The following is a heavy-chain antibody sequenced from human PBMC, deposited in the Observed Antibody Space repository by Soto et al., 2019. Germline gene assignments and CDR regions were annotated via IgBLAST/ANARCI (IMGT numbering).Heavy chain of an antibody. Sequence: SVKVSCKNSAYTFTVNFIHWARRAPGQGLEWMGWVNPNSGVTKYAQRFQGRVTMTRDTSITTAYMELSSLTSDDTALYYCARDFAGGYATLNYWGQGTLVTVSS. V-gene: IGHV1-2*02. CDR3: ARDFAGGYATLNY. D-gene: IGHD5-18*01. CDR2: VNPNSGVT. J-gene: IGHJ4*02. CDR1: AYTFTVNF.